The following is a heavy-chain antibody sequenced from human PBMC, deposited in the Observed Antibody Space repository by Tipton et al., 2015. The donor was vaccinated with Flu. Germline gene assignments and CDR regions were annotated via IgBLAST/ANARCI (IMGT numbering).Heavy chain of an antibody. D-gene: IGHD3-9*01. J-gene: IGHJ4*02. V-gene: IGHV4-59*08. Sequence: TLSLTCTVSGGSISSYYWSWIRQPAGKGLEWIGYISDSGRTKYNPSLESRVTISIDTSKRQFFLKLNSVTVADTAVYYCAGRGLLTTLVYWGQGTLVTVSS. CDR1: GGSISSYY. CDR2: ISDSGRT. CDR3: AGRGLLTTLVY.